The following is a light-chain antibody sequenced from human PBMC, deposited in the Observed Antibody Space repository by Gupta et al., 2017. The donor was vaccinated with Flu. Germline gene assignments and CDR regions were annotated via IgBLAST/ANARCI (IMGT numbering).Light chain of an antibody. Sequence: QTVLPPPPSSPGTPGQRATISCAGSSSNIGSNTVKRYQQLPNTAPRVLIYSNDERPSGVPDRFSGSWSPTSASLAISGLQSDDEADYFCATWDDSLRGWVFGGGTKLTVV. CDR2: SND. V-gene: IGLV1-44*01. CDR3: ATWDDSLRGWV. J-gene: IGLJ3*02. CDR1: SSNIGSNT.